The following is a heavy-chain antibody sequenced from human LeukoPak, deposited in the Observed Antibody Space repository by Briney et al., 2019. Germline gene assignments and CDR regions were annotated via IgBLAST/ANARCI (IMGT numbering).Heavy chain of an antibody. CDR1: GFTVSSNY. D-gene: IGHD3-16*02. CDR3: AKAPKLWDYVWGSYRLFDY. V-gene: IGHV3-53*01. CDR2: IYSGGST. Sequence: GGSLRLSCAASGFTVSSNYMGWVRQAPGKGLEWVSVIYSGGSTYYADSVKGQFTISRDNSKNTLYLQMNSLRAEDTAVYYCAKAPKLWDYVWGSYRLFDYWGQGTLVTVSS. J-gene: IGHJ4*02.